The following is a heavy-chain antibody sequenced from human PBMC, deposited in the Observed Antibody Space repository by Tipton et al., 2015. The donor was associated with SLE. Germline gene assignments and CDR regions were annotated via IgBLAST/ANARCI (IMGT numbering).Heavy chain of an antibody. CDR2: ISWDGGST. D-gene: IGHD1-7*01. CDR3: ARNLELRTYYYYMDV. J-gene: IGHJ6*03. V-gene: IGHV3-43*01. CDR1: GFTFDDYT. Sequence: SLRLSCAASGFTFDDYTMHWVRQAPGKGLEWVSLISWDGGSTYYADSVKGRFTISRDNSKNSLYLQMNSLRVEDTAVYYCARNLELRTYYYYMDVWGKGTMVTVS.